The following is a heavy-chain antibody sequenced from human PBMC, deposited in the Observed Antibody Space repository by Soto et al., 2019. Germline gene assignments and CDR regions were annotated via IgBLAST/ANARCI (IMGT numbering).Heavy chain of an antibody. CDR2: IIPIFGTA. V-gene: IGHV1-69*01. CDR1: GGTFSSYA. Sequence: QVQLVQSGAEVKKPGSSVKVSCKASGGTFSSYAISWVRQAPGQGLEWMGGIIPIFGTANYAQKFQGRVTITEDETTSTAYMELSSLRSEDTAVYYCARESRGYDFWSGYLKNWFDPWGQGTLVTVSS. D-gene: IGHD3-3*01. J-gene: IGHJ5*02. CDR3: ARESRGYDFWSGYLKNWFDP.